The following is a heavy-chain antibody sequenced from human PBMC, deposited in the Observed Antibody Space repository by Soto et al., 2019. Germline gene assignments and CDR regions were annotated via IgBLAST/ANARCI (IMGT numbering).Heavy chain of an antibody. CDR2: IYYSGST. CDR1: GGSISSYY. J-gene: IGHJ4*02. CDR3: ARVPGIKYGLDY. Sequence: SDTLSLTCTVSGGSISSYYWSWTRQPPGKGLEWIGYIYYSGSTNYNPSLKSRVTISVDTSKNQFSLKLSSVTAADTAVYYCARVPGIKYGLDYWGQGTLVTVSS. D-gene: IGHD5-12*01. V-gene: IGHV4-59*07.